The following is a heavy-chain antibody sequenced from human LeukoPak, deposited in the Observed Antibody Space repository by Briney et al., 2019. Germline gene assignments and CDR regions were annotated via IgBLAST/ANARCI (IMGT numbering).Heavy chain of an antibody. CDR2: ISWHSANI. D-gene: IGHD1-26*01. Sequence: GGSLRLSCAASGFNFQAYAMHWVRQAPGKGLEWVSGISWHSANIGYADSVKGRFTISRDNAKNTLYLQMNSLRAEDTAVYYCLTILEATIDAFDIWGQGTMVTVSS. CDR1: GFNFQAYA. CDR3: LTILEATIDAFDI. V-gene: IGHV3-9*01. J-gene: IGHJ3*02.